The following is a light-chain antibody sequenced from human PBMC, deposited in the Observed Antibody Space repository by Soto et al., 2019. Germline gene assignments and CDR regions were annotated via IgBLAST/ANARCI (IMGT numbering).Light chain of an antibody. J-gene: IGKJ1*01. CDR3: QQYNSYPWT. V-gene: IGKV1-5*03. CDR2: KAS. Sequence: DIQMTQSPSTLSASVGDRVTITCRASQSISSWLAWYQQKPGKAPKLLIYKASSLESGVPSRFSRSGSGTEFPLTISNLQPDDFATYYCQQYNSYPWTFGQGTKVEIK. CDR1: QSISSW.